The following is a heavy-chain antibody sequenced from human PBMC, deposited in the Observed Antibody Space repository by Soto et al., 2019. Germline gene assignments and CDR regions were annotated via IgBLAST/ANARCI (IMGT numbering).Heavy chain of an antibody. CDR2: ISGYNGYT. J-gene: IGHJ4*02. Sequence: QVQLVQSGAEVRRPGASVRISCKTSGYNFNTYGIIWVRQAPGQGLEWMGWISGYNGYTKYAQSLEDRVTLSTDMSTGTAYLELRSLRSGDTAVYFCARDRDYSHTDADIDYWGQGTLVTVSS. CDR1: GYNFNTYG. D-gene: IGHD3-16*01. CDR3: ARDRDYSHTDADIDY. V-gene: IGHV1-18*01.